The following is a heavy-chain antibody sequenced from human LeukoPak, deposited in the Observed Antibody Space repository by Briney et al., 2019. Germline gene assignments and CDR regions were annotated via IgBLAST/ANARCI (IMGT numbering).Heavy chain of an antibody. D-gene: IGHD3-22*01. CDR1: GYSFTSYW. Sequence: GGSLQISFKGSGYSFTSYWIDWVRRMPGKGVEGMGMIYPGDSDTRYSPSFQGQVTISADRSITTAYLQWSSLKASDTAIYYCARHSPGRRGYYGDYWGQGTLVTVSS. V-gene: IGHV5-51*01. J-gene: IGHJ4*02. CDR2: IYPGDSDT. CDR3: ARHSPGRRGYYGDY.